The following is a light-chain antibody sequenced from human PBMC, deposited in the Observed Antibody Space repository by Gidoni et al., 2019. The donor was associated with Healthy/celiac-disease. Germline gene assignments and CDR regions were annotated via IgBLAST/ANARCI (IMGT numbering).Light chain of an antibody. CDR2: EVS. CDR1: SSDGGGYNY. CDR3: SSYTSSSTLEVV. Sequence: QSALTQPASVSGSPGQSITISCTGTSSDGGGYNYVTCYQQHPDKAPKLMIYEVSNRPLGVSNRFSGSKSGNTASLTISGLQAEDEADYYCSSYTSSSTLEVVFGGGTKLTVL. V-gene: IGLV2-14*01. J-gene: IGLJ2*01.